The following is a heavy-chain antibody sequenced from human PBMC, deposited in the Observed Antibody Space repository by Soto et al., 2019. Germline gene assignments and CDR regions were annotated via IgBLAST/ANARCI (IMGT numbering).Heavy chain of an antibody. V-gene: IGHV3-23*01. J-gene: IGHJ4*02. CDR3: AKVGSSAWYHNSYFDS. Sequence: PGGSLRLSCAASGFTFSSYAMTWVRQAPGKGLERVSVISSSGGSTYSADSVKGRFTISRDNSKNTLYLQMNSLRAEDTAVYYCAKVGSSAWYHNSYFDSWGQGTLVTVSS. D-gene: IGHD6-19*01. CDR2: ISSSGGST. CDR1: GFTFSSYA.